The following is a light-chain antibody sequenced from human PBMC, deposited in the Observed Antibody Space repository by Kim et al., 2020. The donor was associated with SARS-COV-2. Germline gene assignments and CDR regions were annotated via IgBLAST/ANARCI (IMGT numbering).Light chain of an antibody. V-gene: IGKV3-11*01. CDR2: DAS. CDR3: QQRSNWIT. CDR1: QSVSSY. J-gene: IGKJ5*01. Sequence: SLSPGERATLSCRASQSVSSYLALYQQKPGQAPRLLIYDASNRATGIPARFSGSGSGTDFTLTISSLEPEDFAVYYCQQRSNWITFGQGTRLEIK.